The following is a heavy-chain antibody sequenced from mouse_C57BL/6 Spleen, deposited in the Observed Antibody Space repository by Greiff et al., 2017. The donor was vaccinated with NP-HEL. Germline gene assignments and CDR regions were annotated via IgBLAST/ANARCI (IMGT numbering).Heavy chain of an antibody. CDR3: ARLYGNYVGIGYYAMDY. J-gene: IGHJ4*01. V-gene: IGHV5-17*01. CDR1: GFTFSDYG. Sequence: EVQLVESGGGLVKPGGSLKLSCAASGFTFSDYGMHWVRQAPEKGLEWVAYISSGSSTIYYADTVKGRFTISRDNAKNTLFLQMTSLRSEDTAMYYCARLYGNYVGIGYYAMDYWGQGTSVTVSS. CDR2: ISSGSSTI. D-gene: IGHD2-1*01.